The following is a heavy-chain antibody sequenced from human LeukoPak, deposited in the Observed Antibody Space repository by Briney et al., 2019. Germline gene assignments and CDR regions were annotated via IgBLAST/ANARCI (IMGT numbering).Heavy chain of an antibody. CDR3: ASALRFLEWPPDY. V-gene: IGHV4-59*01. CDR1: GGSISSYY. CDR2: IYYSGST. Sequence: SETLSLTCSVSGGSISSYYWSWIRQPPGKGLEWIGYIYYSGSTNYNPSLKSRVTKSVDTSKNQFSLKLSSVTAADTAVYYCASALRFLEWPPDYWGQGTLVTVSS. J-gene: IGHJ4*02. D-gene: IGHD3-3*01.